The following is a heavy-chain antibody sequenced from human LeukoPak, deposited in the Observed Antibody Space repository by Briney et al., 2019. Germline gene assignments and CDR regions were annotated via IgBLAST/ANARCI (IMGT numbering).Heavy chain of an antibody. CDR2: ISPNSGGT. Sequence: GASVKVSCKASGYTFIDYYMHWVRQAPGQGLEWIGWISPNSGGTKSVQKFQGRVTMTRDTSITTVYMELSGLSFDDTAVYYCARGGRDGYTLNPFDYWGQGTLVTVSS. CDR1: GYTFIDYY. J-gene: IGHJ4*02. V-gene: IGHV1-2*02. CDR3: ARGGRDGYTLNPFDY. D-gene: IGHD5-24*01.